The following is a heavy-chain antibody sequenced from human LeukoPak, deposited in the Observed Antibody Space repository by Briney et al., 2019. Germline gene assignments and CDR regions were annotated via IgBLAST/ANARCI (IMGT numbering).Heavy chain of an antibody. V-gene: IGHV1-2*02. CDR2: INPNSGGT. D-gene: IGHD4-17*01. J-gene: IGHJ4*02. CDR3: ARDGFYGDYDFDY. Sequence: GASVKVSCQASGYTFTGYYMHWVRQAPGQGLEWMGWINPNSGGTNYAQKFQGRVTMTRDTSISTAYMELSRLRSGDTAVYYCARDGFYGDYDFDYWGQGTLVTVSS. CDR1: GYTFTGYY.